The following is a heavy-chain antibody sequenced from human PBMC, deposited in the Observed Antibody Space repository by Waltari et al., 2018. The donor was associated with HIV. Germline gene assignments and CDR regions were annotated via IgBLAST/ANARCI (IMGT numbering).Heavy chain of an antibody. CDR1: GFSVSGNH. CDR2: IYSTGAT. V-gene: IGHV3-53*02. CDR3: ARDPPGPDWAFDM. J-gene: IGHJ3*02. Sequence: EAQLVETGGGLIQPGGSLRVSCAASGFSVSGNHMSWVRQAPGKGLEWVSVIYSTGATYYADSVKGRFTISRDNSQNTLYLQMNSLRAEDTALYYCARDPPGPDWAFDMWGQGTMVTVSS. D-gene: IGHD2-21*01.